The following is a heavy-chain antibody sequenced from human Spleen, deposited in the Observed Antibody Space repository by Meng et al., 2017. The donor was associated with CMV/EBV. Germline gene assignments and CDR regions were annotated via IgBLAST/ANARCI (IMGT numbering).Heavy chain of an antibody. CDR1: GFSFSYYG. CDR2: MRYDGASK. J-gene: IGHJ4*02. Sequence: GESLKISCAASGFSFSYYGMHWVRQAPGKGLEWVAFMRYDGASKYYADSVKGRFTISRDNSKNTLYLQMNSLRAEDTAVYYCAKVWSTVVTGYFDYWGQGTLVTVSS. CDR3: AKVWSTVVTGYFDY. D-gene: IGHD4-23*01. V-gene: IGHV3-30*02.